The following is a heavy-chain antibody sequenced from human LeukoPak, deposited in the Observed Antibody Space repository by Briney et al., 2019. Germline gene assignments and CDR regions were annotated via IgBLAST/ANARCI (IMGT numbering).Heavy chain of an antibody. CDR3: ARGMDIVVVTVWVWFDP. CDR2: MNPNSGNT. CDR1: GYTFTSYD. D-gene: IGHD2-21*02. J-gene: IGHJ5*02. V-gene: IGHV1-8*01. Sequence: ASVKVSCKASGYTFTSYDINWVRQATGQGLEWMGWMNPNSGNTGYAQKFQGRVTMTRDTSISTAYMELSRLRSDDTAVYYCARGMDIVVVTVWVWFDPWGQGTLVTVSS.